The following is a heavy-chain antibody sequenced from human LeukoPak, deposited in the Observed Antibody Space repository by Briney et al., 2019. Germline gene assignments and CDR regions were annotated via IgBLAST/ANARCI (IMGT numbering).Heavy chain of an antibody. Sequence: ASVKVSCKASGYTFSNYDINWVRQAPGQGLEWMGWMNPNSGRRVHAQKLQGRVTMTRNSSINTAYMELTSLRSDDTAVYYCARGLRSDYWGQGTLVTVSS. CDR1: GYTFSNYD. CDR2: MNPNSGRR. J-gene: IGHJ4*02. V-gene: IGHV1-8*01. D-gene: IGHD3-16*02. CDR3: ARGLRSDY.